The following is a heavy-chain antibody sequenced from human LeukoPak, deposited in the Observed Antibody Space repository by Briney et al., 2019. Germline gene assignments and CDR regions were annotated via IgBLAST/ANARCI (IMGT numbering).Heavy chain of an antibody. D-gene: IGHD5-12*01. J-gene: IGHJ4*02. Sequence: GGSLRLSCAASGFTFSSYAMSWVRQAPGKGLEWVSSISTSGGNTYYADSVKGRFTISRDNAKNTLYLEMNSLRAEDAAVYYCASDQEREYSGYDPFDYWGQGTLVTVSS. CDR3: ASDQEREYSGYDPFDY. V-gene: IGHV3-23*01. CDR1: GFTFSSYA. CDR2: ISTSGGNT.